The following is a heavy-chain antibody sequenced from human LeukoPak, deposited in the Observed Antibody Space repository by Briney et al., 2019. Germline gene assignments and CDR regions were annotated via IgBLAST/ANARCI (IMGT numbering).Heavy chain of an antibody. Sequence: PGGSLRLSCTASGFTFGDYAMSWFRQAPGKGLEWVGFIRAKTYGGTTQYAASVKDRFTISRDDSKSIAYLQMNSLKTEDTGVYYCTKGTGTGVHWGQGTLVTVSS. CDR3: TKGTGTGVH. V-gene: IGHV3-49*03. J-gene: IGHJ4*02. D-gene: IGHD1-1*01. CDR2: IRAKTYGGTT. CDR1: GFTFGDYA.